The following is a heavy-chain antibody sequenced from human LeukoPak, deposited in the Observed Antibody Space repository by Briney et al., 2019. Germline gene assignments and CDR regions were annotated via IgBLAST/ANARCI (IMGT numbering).Heavy chain of an antibody. D-gene: IGHD2-8*01. CDR2: ISSSSSYI. CDR3: ARGGEDIVLMVYAPDYYYGMDV. V-gene: IGHV3-21*01. CDR1: GFTFSSYS. Sequence: GGSLRLSCAASGFTFSSYSMNWVRQAPGKGLEWVSSISSSSSYIYYADSVKGRFAYSRDNAKNSLYLQMNSQRAEDTAVYYCARGGEDIVLMVYAPDYYYGMDVWGQGTTVTVSS. J-gene: IGHJ6*02.